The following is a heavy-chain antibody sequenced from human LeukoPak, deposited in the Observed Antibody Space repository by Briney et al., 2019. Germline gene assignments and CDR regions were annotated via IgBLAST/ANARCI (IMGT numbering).Heavy chain of an antibody. Sequence: SETLSLTCTVSGGSINLYYWSWIRQPPRKGLEWIGYFYDTRSPKYNPSLERRVTISVDMSRKQFSLNISSVTTADTAVYYCARGRGSLTYWGQGTLATVSS. D-gene: IGHD3-10*01. CDR2: FYDTRSP. V-gene: IGHV4-59*01. CDR1: GGSINLYY. CDR3: ARGRGSLTY. J-gene: IGHJ4*02.